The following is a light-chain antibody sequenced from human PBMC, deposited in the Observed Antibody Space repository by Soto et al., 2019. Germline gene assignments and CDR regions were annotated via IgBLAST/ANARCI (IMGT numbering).Light chain of an antibody. CDR1: QSVSSY. J-gene: IGKJ4*01. CDR2: DAS. Sequence: EIVLTQSPATLSLSPGERATLSCRASQSVSSYLAWYQQKPGQAPRLLIYDASNRATGIPARFSCSASETDFPLTISSLEAEDFADYYCQQRSNSLTFGLGTKEEIK. V-gene: IGKV3-11*01. CDR3: QQRSNSLT.